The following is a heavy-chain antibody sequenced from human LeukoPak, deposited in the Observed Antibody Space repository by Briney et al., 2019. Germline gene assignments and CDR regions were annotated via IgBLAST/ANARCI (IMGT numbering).Heavy chain of an antibody. V-gene: IGHV1-69*04. Sequence: GSSVKVSCSASGATFSSYAISWGRQAPGQGLGWMGGFIPFLGVVTYAPKFQGRVAITADKSTSTAYMELSRLRSENTAVYYCARDKYYGSGSYLSFYYYGMDVWGQGTTVTASS. D-gene: IGHD3-10*01. J-gene: IGHJ6*02. CDR2: FIPFLGVV. CDR1: GATFSSYA. CDR3: ARDKYYGSGSYLSFYYYGMDV.